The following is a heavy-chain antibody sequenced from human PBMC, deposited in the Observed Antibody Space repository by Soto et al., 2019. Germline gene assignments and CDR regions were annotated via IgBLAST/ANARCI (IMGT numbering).Heavy chain of an antibody. CDR1: GGSFSGYY. V-gene: IGHV4-34*01. CDR3: ARGGPVVAEFDY. Sequence: NPSETLSLTCAVYGGSFSGYYWSWIRQPPGKGLEWIGEVNHSGSTNYNPSLKSRVTISVDTSKNQFSLKLSSVTAADTAVYYCARGGPVVAEFDYWGQGTLVTVSS. D-gene: IGHD3-22*01. J-gene: IGHJ4*02. CDR2: VNHSGST.